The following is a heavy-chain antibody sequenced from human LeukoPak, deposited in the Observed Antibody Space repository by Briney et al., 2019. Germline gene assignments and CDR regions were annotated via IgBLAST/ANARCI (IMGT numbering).Heavy chain of an antibody. CDR1: GGSISSSSYY. D-gene: IGHD3-10*01. V-gene: IGHV4-39*01. J-gene: IGHJ4*02. CDR3: ARHTSMVRGVMKYYFDY. CDR2: IYYSGST. Sequence: SETLSLTCTVSGGSISSSSYYWVWMRQPPGKGLEWIGSIYYSGSTYYNPSLKSRVTISVDTSKNQFSLRLDSVTVADTAVYYCARHTSMVRGVMKYYFDYWGQGTLATVSS.